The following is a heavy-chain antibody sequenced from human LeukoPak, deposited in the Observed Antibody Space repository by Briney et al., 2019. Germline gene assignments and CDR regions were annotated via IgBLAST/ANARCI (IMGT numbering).Heavy chain of an antibody. D-gene: IGHD1-26*01. CDR2: IYPGDSDT. CDR1: GYSFSTYW. J-gene: IGHJ5*02. V-gene: IGHV5-51*01. Sequence: GESLKISCKGSGYSFSTYWIAWVRQMPGKGLEWMGIIYPGDSDTRYSPSFQGQVTISADKSISTAYLQWSSLKASGTAMYYCARRAVSLDWFDPWGQGTLATVSS. CDR3: ARRAVSLDWFDP.